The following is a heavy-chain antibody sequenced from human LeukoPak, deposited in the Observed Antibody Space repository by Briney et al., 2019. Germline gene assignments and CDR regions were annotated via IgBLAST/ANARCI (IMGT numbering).Heavy chain of an antibody. CDR1: GFTFDDYA. J-gene: IGHJ4*02. D-gene: IGHD5-18*01. CDR2: ISWNSGSI. V-gene: IGHV3-9*01. Sequence: GGSLRLSCAASGFTFDDYAMHWVRQGPGKGLEWVSGISWNSGSIGYADSVKGRFTISRDNAKNSLYLQMNSLRAEDTALYYCAKDPDTAMVTGGYFDYWGQGTLVTVSS. CDR3: AKDPDTAMVTGGYFDY.